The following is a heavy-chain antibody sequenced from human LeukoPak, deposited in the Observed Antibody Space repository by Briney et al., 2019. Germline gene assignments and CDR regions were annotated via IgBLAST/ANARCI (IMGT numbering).Heavy chain of an antibody. CDR2: INHSGST. V-gene: IGHV4-34*01. D-gene: IGHD6-6*01. Sequence: SETLSLTCAVYGASFSGYYWSWIRQPPGKGLEWIGVINHSGSTNYKSSLKSRVTMSVDTSKNQFTLNLHSVTAADTAIYYCAKVYSSSSRDAFDVWGPGTMVIVSS. J-gene: IGHJ3*01. CDR1: GASFSGYY. CDR3: AKVYSSSSRDAFDV.